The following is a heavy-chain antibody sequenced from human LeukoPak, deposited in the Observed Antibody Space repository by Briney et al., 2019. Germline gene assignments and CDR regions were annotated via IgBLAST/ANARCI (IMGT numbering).Heavy chain of an antibody. CDR3: ARAKNYDFWSGYPHGNWFDP. Sequence: PSETLSLTCTVSGGSISSGGYYWSWIRQHPGKGLEWIGYIYYSGSTYYNPSLKSRVTISVDTSKNQFSLKLSSVTAADTAVYYCARAKNYDFWSGYPHGNWFDPWGQGTLVTVSS. CDR1: GGSISSGGYY. CDR2: IYYSGST. D-gene: IGHD3-3*01. J-gene: IGHJ5*02. V-gene: IGHV4-31*03.